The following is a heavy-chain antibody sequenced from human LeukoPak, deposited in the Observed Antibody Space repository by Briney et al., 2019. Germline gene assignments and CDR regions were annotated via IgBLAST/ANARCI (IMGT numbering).Heavy chain of an antibody. CDR3: ARDLMGTAYRGAFYY. Sequence: GGSLRLSCAASGFTFSSYEMNWVRQAPGKGLEWVSYISSSGSTIYYADSVKGRFTISRDNAKNSLYLQMNSLRAEDTAVYYCARDLMGTAYRGAFYYWGQGTLVTVSS. D-gene: IGHD5-18*01. CDR1: GFTFSSYE. V-gene: IGHV3-48*03. J-gene: IGHJ4*02. CDR2: ISSSGSTI.